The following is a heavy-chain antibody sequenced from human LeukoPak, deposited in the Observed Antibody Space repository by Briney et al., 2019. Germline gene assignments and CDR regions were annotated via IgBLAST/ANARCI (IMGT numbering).Heavy chain of an antibody. Sequence: ASVKVSCKASGYTFTGYYMHWVRQAPGQGLEWMGWINPNSGGTNYAQKFQGRVTMTRDTSISTAYMELSRLRSDDTAVYYCARVMTTVPRGDYWGQGTLVTVSS. CDR1: GYTFTGYY. J-gene: IGHJ4*02. V-gene: IGHV1-2*02. CDR2: INPNSGGT. D-gene: IGHD4-17*01. CDR3: ARVMTTVPRGDY.